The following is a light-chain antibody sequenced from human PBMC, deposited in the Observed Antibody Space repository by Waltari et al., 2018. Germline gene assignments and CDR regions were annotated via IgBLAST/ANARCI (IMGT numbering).Light chain of an antibody. J-gene: IGKJ1*01. V-gene: IGKV3-20*01. Sequence: EIVLTQSPGTLSLSPRERATLPCRVSQSLSKYLAWYQQKPGQAPRLLIYHTSSRAAGIPDRFSGSGYGTDFSLTISRLEPEDFAVYYCQHYESLPVTFGQGTKVEIK. CDR1: QSLSKY. CDR2: HTS. CDR3: QHYESLPVT.